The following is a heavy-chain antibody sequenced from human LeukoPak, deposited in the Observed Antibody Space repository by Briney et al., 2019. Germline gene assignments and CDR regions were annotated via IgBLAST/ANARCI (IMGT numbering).Heavy chain of an antibody. CDR1: GFTFSSYA. Sequence: GGSLRLSCAASGFTFSSYAMNWVRQAPGKGLEWGSAISGSAGRAYYADSVKGRFTISRDNAKNSLYLQMNSLRAGDTALYYCAKDLSYGDFHDAFDIWGQGTMVTVSS. CDR3: AKDLSYGDFHDAFDI. CDR2: ISGSAGRA. J-gene: IGHJ3*02. D-gene: IGHD4-17*01. V-gene: IGHV3-23*01.